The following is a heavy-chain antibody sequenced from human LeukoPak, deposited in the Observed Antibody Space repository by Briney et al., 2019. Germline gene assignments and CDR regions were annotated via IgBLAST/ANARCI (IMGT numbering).Heavy chain of an antibody. Sequence: ASVKVSCKASGHIFTSYYMYWVRQAPGQGLEWMGWISAYNGNTNYAQKLQDRVTMTTDTSTSTAYMELRSLRSDDTALYYCARNYDRRPFDYWGQGTLVTVSS. J-gene: IGHJ4*02. CDR2: ISAYNGNT. CDR1: GHIFTSYY. CDR3: ARNYDRRPFDY. D-gene: IGHD3-22*01. V-gene: IGHV1-18*04.